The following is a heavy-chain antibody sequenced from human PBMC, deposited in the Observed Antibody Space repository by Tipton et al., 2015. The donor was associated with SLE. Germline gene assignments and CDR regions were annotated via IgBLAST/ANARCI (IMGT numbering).Heavy chain of an antibody. D-gene: IGHD2-15*01. CDR1: GFTFDDYT. CDR2: ITWDGGNT. J-gene: IGHJ6*02. V-gene: IGHV3-43*01. Sequence: SLRLSCAASGFTFDDYTMHWVRQAPGKGLEWGSLITWDGGNTYYADSVKGRFTISRDNSKNSLYLQMNSLRGEDTALYYCTKHGSSNYGMDVWGQGTTVTVSS. CDR3: TKHGSSNYGMDV.